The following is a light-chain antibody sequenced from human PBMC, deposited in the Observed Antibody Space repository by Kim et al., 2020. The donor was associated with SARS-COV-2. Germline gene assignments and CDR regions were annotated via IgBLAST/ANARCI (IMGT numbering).Light chain of an antibody. CDR1: SLRSYY. V-gene: IGLV3-19*01. Sequence: ALGQTVSITYQGDSLRSYYASWYQQKPGQAPVLVIYGENSRPSGLPDRFSGSSSGHTASLTITGAQAEDEADSCFTSRDSSGNHWVFGGGTQLTVL. J-gene: IGLJ3*02. CDR3: TSRDSSGNHWV. CDR2: GEN.